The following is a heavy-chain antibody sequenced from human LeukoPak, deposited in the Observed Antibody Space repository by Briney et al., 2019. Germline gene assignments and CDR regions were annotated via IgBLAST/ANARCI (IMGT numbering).Heavy chain of an antibody. J-gene: IGHJ3*02. V-gene: IGHV3-21*01. Sequence: GGSLRLSCAASGFTFGSYSFNWVRQAPGKGLKCVSSISSSSIHIYYAGSVKGRFTISRDNAKNALYLQMNSLRAEDTAVYYCARGGTIENAFDIWGQGTMVTVSS. CDR1: GFTFGSYS. CDR2: ISSSSIHI. D-gene: IGHD5-24*01. CDR3: ARGGTIENAFDI.